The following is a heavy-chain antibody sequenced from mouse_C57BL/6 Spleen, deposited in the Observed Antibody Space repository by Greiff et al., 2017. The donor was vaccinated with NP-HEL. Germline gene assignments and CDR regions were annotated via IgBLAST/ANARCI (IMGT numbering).Heavy chain of an antibody. V-gene: IGHV1-15*01. Sequence: QVQLQQSGAELVRPGASVTLSCKASGYTFTDYEMHWVKQTPVHGLEWIGAIDPETGGTAYNQKFKGKAILTAYKSSSTAYMELRSLTSEDSAVYYCTRSKLCDYFDYWGQGTTLTVSS. CDR1: GYTFTDYE. J-gene: IGHJ2*01. D-gene: IGHD4-1*01. CDR2: IDPETGGT. CDR3: TRSKLCDYFDY.